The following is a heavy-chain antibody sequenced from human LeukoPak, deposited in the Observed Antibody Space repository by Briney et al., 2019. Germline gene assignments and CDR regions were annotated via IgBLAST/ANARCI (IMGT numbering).Heavy chain of an antibody. D-gene: IGHD4-11*01. J-gene: IGHJ4*02. CDR2: IRAYNGNT. CDR1: GYTFTSYG. CDR3: ARGGGSMTTVTNVDY. V-gene: IGHV1-18*01. Sequence: GASVKVSCKASGYTFTSYGISWVRQAPGQGLEWMGWIRAYNGNTNYAQKLQGRVIMTTDTSTSTAYMELRSLRSDDTAVYYCARGGGSMTTVTNVDYWGQGTLVTVSS.